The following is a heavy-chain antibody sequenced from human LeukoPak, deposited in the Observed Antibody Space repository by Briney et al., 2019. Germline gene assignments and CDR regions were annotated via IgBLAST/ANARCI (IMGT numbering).Heavy chain of an antibody. Sequence: SETLSLTCTVSGGSISSYYWSWIRQPPGKGLEWIGEINHSGSTNYNPSLKSRVTISVDTSKNQFSLKMRSVTAADTAVYYCARANYDGSDYWGQGTLVTVSS. CDR3: ARANYDGSDY. V-gene: IGHV4-34*01. J-gene: IGHJ4*02. CDR1: GGSISSYY. CDR2: INHSGST. D-gene: IGHD3-22*01.